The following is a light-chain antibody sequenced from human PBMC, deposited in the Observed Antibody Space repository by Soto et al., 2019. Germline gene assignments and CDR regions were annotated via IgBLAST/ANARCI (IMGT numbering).Light chain of an antibody. CDR3: HQYGSSPLT. V-gene: IGKV3-20*01. J-gene: IGKJ4*01. Sequence: EIVLTQSPGTLSLSPGERATLSCRASQSVNYSYLAWYQQKPGQAPRLLIYGASSRATGIPDRFSGSGSGTDFTLTISRLEPEDFAVYYCHQYGSSPLTFGGGTKVEIK. CDR2: GAS. CDR1: QSVNYSY.